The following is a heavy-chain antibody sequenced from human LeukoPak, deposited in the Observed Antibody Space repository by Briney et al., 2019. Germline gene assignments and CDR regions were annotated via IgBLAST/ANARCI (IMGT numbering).Heavy chain of an antibody. J-gene: IGHJ6*03. CDR2: IYTSGST. D-gene: IGHD3-10*01. CDR3: ARGPANYGSGSSTMYYYYYMDV. V-gene: IGHV4-61*02. CDR1: GGSISSGSYY. Sequence: SQTLSLTCTVSGGSISSGSYYWSWIRQPAGKGLEWIGRIYTSGSTNYNPSLKSRVTISVDTSKNQFSLKLSSVTAADTAVYYCARGPANYGSGSSTMYYYYYMDVWGKGTTVTVSS.